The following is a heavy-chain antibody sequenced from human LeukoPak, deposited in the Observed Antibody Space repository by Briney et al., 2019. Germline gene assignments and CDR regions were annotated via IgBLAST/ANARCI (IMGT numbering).Heavy chain of an antibody. D-gene: IGHD5-24*01. CDR3: GSSEDGYIDY. V-gene: IGHV3-74*01. CDR1: GFTLSRHW. CDR2: IRLDGSTT. Sequence: GRSLRPSQAGSGFTLSRHWMHWVRQAPGEWLVCVSRIRLDGSTTLYSDSVRGRFTISRDNAKNTLYLQMNSLGAEDMAVYYCGSSEDGYIDYWGQGTRVSVSS. J-gene: IGHJ4*02.